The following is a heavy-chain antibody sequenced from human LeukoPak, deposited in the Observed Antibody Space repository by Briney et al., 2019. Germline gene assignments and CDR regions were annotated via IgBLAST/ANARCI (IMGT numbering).Heavy chain of an antibody. J-gene: IGHJ4*02. V-gene: IGHV1-18*01. CDR1: GYTFTSYG. D-gene: IGHD3-22*01. CDR3: ASYDSSGYYYFMVD. Sequence: ASVKVSCKASGYTFTSYGISWVRQAPGQGLEWMGWISAYNGNTNYAQKLQGRVTMTTDTSTSTAYMELRSLRSDDTAVYYCASYDSSGYYYFMVDWGQGTLVTVSS. CDR2: ISAYNGNT.